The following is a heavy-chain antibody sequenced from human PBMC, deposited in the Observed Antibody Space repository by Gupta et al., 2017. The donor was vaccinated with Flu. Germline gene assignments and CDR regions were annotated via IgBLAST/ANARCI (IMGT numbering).Heavy chain of an antibody. CDR2: ISSSSSTI. V-gene: IGHV3-48*01. Sequence: SMNWVRQAPGKGLEWVSYISSSSSTIYYADSVKGRFTISRDNAKNSLYLQMNSLRAEDTAVYDCARGADLDYWGQGTLVTVSS. CDR3: ARGADLDY. CDR1: S. D-gene: IGHD6-19*01. J-gene: IGHJ4*02.